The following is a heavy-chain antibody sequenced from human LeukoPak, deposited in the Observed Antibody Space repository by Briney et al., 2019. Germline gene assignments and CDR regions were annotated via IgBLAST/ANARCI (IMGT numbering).Heavy chain of an antibody. CDR1: GYTFTSYY. CDR2: INPSGGST. J-gene: IGHJ4*02. D-gene: IGHD6-13*01. V-gene: IGHV1-46*01. Sequence: GASVKVSCKASGYTFTSYYMHWVRQAPGQGLEWMGIINPSGGSTSYAQKLQGRVTMTTDTSTSTAYMELRSLRSDDTAVYYCARDGAAAFRVRDYWGQGTLVTVSS. CDR3: ARDGAAAFRVRDY.